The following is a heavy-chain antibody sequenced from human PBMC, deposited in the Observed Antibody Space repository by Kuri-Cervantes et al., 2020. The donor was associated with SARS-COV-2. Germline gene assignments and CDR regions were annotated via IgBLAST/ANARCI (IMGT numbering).Heavy chain of an antibody. CDR2: IRYDGSNK. J-gene: IGHJ5*02. V-gene: IGHV3-30*02. CDR3: AKEVEQLVPWFDP. CDR1: GFTFSSYG. Sequence: GGSLRLSCAASGFTFSSYGMHWVRQAPGKGLEWVAFIRYDGSNKYYADFVKGRFTISRDNSKNTLYLQMNSLRAEDTAVYYCAKEVEQLVPWFDPWGQGTLVTVSS. D-gene: IGHD6-6*01.